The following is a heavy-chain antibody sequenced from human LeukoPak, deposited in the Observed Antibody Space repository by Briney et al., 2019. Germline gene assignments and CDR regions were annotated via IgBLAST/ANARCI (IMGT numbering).Heavy chain of an antibody. J-gene: IGHJ4*02. CDR2: IYTSGRT. D-gene: IGHD2-21*02. CDR1: GDSISNYY. Sequence: SETLSLTCTVSGDSISNYYWSWIRQPAGKGLEWIGRIYTSGRTNYNPSLMSRVTMSVDTSNNQFSLRLSSVTAADTAVYYCARDRGDYGSSDYWGQGTLVTVSS. V-gene: IGHV4-4*07. CDR3: ARDRGDYGSSDY.